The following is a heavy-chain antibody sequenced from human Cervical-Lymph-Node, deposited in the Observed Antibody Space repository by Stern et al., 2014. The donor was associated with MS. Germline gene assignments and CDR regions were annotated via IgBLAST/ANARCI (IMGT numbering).Heavy chain of an antibody. CDR1: GYSFTSYW. J-gene: IGHJ5*02. V-gene: IGHV5-51*03. CDR3: ATSRSRWEPLDP. Sequence: EVQLLESGAEVKEPGQSLKISCEGSGYSFTSYWIGWVRQMPGKGLEWMGIIYPGDSDARYNPSFQGQVTISADKSISTAYLQWSSLKASDTAIYYCATSRSRWEPLDPWGQGTLVTVSS. CDR2: IYPGDSDA. D-gene: IGHD1-26*01.